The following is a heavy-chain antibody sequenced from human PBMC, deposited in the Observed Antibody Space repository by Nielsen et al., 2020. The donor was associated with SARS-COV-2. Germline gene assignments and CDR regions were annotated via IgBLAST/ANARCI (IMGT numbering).Heavy chain of an antibody. V-gene: IGHV3-33*01. D-gene: IGHD3-3*01. CDR3: AREGQVTIFGVVITSEYYGMDV. Sequence: VRQMPGKGLEWVAVIWYDGSNKYYADSVKGRFTISRDNSKNTLYLQMNSLRAEDTAVYYCAREGQVTIFGVVITSEYYGMDVWGQGTTVTVSS. CDR2: IWYDGSNK. J-gene: IGHJ6*02.